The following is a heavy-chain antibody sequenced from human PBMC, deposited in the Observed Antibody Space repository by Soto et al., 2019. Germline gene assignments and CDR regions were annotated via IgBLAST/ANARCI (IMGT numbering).Heavy chain of an antibody. D-gene: IGHD2-2*01. Sequence: QVQLVQSVAEVKKPGSSVKVSCKASGGTFSSYALSWVRQAPGQGLEWMGGIIPSFGTANSAQKLQGRVTITADESTSTGYMELISLRSEDTALDYCARNHGSLVPAATGGYFYYGLDVWGQGTTVIVSS. J-gene: IGHJ6*02. CDR3: ARNHGSLVPAATGGYFYYGLDV. V-gene: IGHV1-69*01. CDR1: GGTFSSYA. CDR2: IIPSFGTA.